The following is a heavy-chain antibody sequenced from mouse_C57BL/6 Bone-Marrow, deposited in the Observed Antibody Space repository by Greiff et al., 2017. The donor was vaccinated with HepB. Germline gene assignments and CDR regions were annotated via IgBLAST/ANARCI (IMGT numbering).Heavy chain of an antibody. D-gene: IGHD2-1*01. J-gene: IGHJ1*03. CDR3: AGVYYGNYWYFYV. CDR2: IDPSDSET. Sequence: VQLKQPGAELVRPGSSVKLSCKASGYTFTSYWMHWVKQRPIQGLEWIGNIDPSDSETHYNQKFKDKATLTVDKSSSTAYMQLSSLTSVDSAVYDCAGVYYGNYWYFYVWGTGTTVTVSS. CDR1: GYTFTSYW. V-gene: IGHV1-52*01.